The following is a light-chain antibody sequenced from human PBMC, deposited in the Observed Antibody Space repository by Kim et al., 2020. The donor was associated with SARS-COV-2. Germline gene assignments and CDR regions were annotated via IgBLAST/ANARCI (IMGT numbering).Light chain of an antibody. J-gene: IGKJ2*01. CDR3: QQYTTSPPAYT. CDR2: GAS. V-gene: IGKV3-20*01. Sequence: EIVLTQSPGTLSLSPGERATLSCRASQSISSEFLAWYQRISGQPPRLLIFGASNRAAGIPDRFSGGGSGTDFTLTITRLEPADSAVYYCQQYTTSPPAYTFGQGTKLEIK. CDR1: QSISSEF.